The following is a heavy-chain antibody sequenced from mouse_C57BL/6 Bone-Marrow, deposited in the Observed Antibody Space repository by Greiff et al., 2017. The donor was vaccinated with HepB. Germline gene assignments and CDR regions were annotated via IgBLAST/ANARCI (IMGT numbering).Heavy chain of an antibody. V-gene: IGHV1-62-3*01. CDR1: GYTFTSYW. J-gene: IGHJ4*01. Sequence: QVQLQQPGAELVKPGASVKLSCKASGYTFTSYWMHWVKQRPGRGLEWIGRIDPNSGGTKYNEKFKSKATLTVDKSSSTAYMELRSLTSEDTAVYYCARSEDYYGSSPHYYAMDYWGQGTSVTVSS. CDR2: IDPNSGGT. CDR3: ARSEDYYGSSPHYYAMDY. D-gene: IGHD1-1*01.